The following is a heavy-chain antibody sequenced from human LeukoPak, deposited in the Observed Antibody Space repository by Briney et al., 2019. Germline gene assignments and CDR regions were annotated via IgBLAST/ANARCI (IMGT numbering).Heavy chain of an antibody. Sequence: PSETLSLTCAVYGGSFSGYYWSWIRQPPGKGLEWIGEINHSGSTNYNPSLKSRVTISVDTSKNQFSLKLSSVTAADTAVYYCASRSSGPPDFDYWGQGILVTVSS. CDR2: INHSGST. CDR1: GGSFSGYY. V-gene: IGHV4-34*01. J-gene: IGHJ4*02. CDR3: ASRSSGPPDFDY. D-gene: IGHD6-19*01.